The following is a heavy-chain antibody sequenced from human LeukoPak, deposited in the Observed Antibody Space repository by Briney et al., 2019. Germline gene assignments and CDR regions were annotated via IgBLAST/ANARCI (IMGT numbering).Heavy chain of an antibody. Sequence: ASVKVSCKASGYTFTDYYMHWVRQAPGQGLEWMGWINPNSGGTNYAQKFQGWVTMTRDTSISTAYMELSRLRSDDTAVYYCARGSDSYYDILTGHGWFDPWGQGTLVTVSS. J-gene: IGHJ5*02. D-gene: IGHD3-9*01. V-gene: IGHV1-2*04. CDR3: ARGSDSYYDILTGHGWFDP. CDR1: GYTFTDYY. CDR2: INPNSGGT.